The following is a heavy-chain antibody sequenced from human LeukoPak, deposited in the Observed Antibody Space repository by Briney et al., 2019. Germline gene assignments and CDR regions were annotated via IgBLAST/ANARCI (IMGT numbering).Heavy chain of an antibody. CDR3: ARFPLAGDYGSGSYYQQRIDY. J-gene: IGHJ4*02. V-gene: IGHV1-2*02. D-gene: IGHD3-10*01. Sequence: ASVKVSCKASGYTFTGYYMHWVRQAPGQGLEWMGWINPNSGGTNYAQKFQGRVTMTRDTSISTAYMELSRLRSDDTAVYYCARFPLAGDYGSGSYYQQRIDYWGQGTLVTVSS. CDR1: GYTFTGYY. CDR2: INPNSGGT.